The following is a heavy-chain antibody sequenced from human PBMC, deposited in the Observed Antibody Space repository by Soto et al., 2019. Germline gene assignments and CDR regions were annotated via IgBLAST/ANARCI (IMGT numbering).Heavy chain of an antibody. V-gene: IGHV4-4*02. CDR1: GGSIVSAHW. D-gene: IGHD3-10*01. CDR2: VYHDGGT. J-gene: IGHJ3*02. Sequence: QVQLRESSPGLVKPSGTLSLTCSVSGGSIVSAHWWSWVRLSPGKGLEWIGEVYHDGGTTYNPSLGGRIAISFDRSKQLLSLNVNSVTAADAAVYYCAGRRVLWFAEPCHAFDMWGQGAPVSVSS. CDR3: AGRRVLWFAEPCHAFDM.